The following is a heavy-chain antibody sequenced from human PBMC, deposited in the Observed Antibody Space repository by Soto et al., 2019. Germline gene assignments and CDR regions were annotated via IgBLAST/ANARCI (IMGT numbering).Heavy chain of an antibody. D-gene: IGHD2-15*01. V-gene: IGHV3-30*18. CDR3: AKDRARYCGGGSCYSIFDY. CDR2: ISYDGSNK. Sequence: QVQLVESGGGVVQPGRSLRLSCAASGFTFSSYGMHWVRQAPGKGLEWVAVISYDGSNKYYADSVKGRFTISRDNSKNTLYLQMHSLRAEDTAVYYCAKDRARYCGGGSCYSIFDYWGQGTLVTVSS. J-gene: IGHJ4*02. CDR1: GFTFSSYG.